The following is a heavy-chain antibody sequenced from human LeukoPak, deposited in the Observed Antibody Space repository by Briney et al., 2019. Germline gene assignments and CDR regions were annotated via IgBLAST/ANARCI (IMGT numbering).Heavy chain of an antibody. V-gene: IGHV4-34*01. Sequence: KPSETLSLTCAVDGGSFSGYYWSWIRQPSGKGLEWIGEINHSGSTNYNPSLKSRVTIPVDTPKNRFSLTLSAVTAADTAVHYWRRRSAALIAAAGRAPPKTGTDVWGKGTPVTVSS. CDR2: INHSGST. CDR3: RRRSAALIAAAGRAPPKTGTDV. D-gene: IGHD6-13*01. J-gene: IGHJ6*04. CDR1: GGSFSGYY.